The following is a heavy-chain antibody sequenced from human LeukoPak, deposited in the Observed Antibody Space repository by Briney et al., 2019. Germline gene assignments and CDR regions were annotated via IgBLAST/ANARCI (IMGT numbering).Heavy chain of an antibody. Sequence: GGSLRVSCEASGYTFTSYWMSWVRQALGKGLEWVANIKQDGSEKNYVDSVKGRFTISRDNAKNSLYLKMNSLRAEDTAVYYCARDRPVPANYWGQGTLVTVSS. V-gene: IGHV3-7*05. CDR3: ARDRPVPANY. CDR1: GYTFTSYW. D-gene: IGHD2-2*01. CDR2: IKQDGSEK. J-gene: IGHJ4*02.